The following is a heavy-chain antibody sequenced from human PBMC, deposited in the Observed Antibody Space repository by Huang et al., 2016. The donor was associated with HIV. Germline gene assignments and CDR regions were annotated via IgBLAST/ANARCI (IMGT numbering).Heavy chain of an antibody. V-gene: IGHV4-39*01. CDR2: VYQRGCT. CDR1: GDFISSTNYY. Sequence: QLQLQESGPGQVKPSETLSLTCTVSGDFISSTNYYWGWIRQSPGKGLEWVGSVYQRGCTNYNPSLKSRVTLSVDTSRNQFSLRLNSVTAADTAVYYCASQHIGAAATWFWGRGTQVAVSS. D-gene: IGHD6-13*01. CDR3: ASQHIGAAATWF. J-gene: IGHJ4*02.